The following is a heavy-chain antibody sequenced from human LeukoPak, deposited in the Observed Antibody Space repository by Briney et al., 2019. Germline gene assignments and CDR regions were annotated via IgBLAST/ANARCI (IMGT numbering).Heavy chain of an antibody. J-gene: IGHJ4*02. CDR2: INHSGST. CDR3: AREETMTESLDY. V-gene: IGHV4-34*01. Sequence: SETLSLTCAVYGGSFSGYYWSWIRQPPGKGLEWIGEINHSGSTNYNPSLKSRVTISVDTSKNQFSLKLSSLTAADTAVYYCAREETMTESLDYWGQGTLVTVSS. D-gene: IGHD3-22*01. CDR1: GGSFSGYY.